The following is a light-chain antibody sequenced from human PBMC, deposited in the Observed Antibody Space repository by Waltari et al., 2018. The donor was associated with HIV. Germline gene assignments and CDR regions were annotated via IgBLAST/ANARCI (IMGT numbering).Light chain of an antibody. CDR3: QHYDMSPV. CDR1: STVTNNY. J-gene: IGKJ1*01. CDR2: GAS. V-gene: IGKV3-20*01. Sequence: IVLTQSPGTLSLSPGERVILSCRASSTVTNNYLAWYQVKPGQAPRLLLYGASKRATGIPDRFSCSGSGTDFTLTIARLEPEDFAVYYCQHYDMSPVFGRGTKVEIK.